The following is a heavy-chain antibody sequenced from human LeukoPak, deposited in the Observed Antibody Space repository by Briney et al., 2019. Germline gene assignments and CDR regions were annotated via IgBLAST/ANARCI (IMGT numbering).Heavy chain of an antibody. J-gene: IGHJ4*02. Sequence: HTGGSLRLSCAASGFTFDDYAMHWVRQAPGKGLEWVSYINWNSGRIAYADSVKGRFTISRDNAKNSLYLEMNSLRAEDTALYYCAKISGSYWGALDYWGQGTLVTVSS. CDR2: INWNSGRI. CDR1: GFTFDDYA. CDR3: AKISGSYWGALDY. D-gene: IGHD1-26*01. V-gene: IGHV3-9*01.